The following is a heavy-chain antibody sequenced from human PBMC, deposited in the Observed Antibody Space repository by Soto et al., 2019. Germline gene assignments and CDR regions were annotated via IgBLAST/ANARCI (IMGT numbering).Heavy chain of an antibody. Sequence: SETLSLTCTVSGGSISSYYWSWIRQPPGKGLEWIGYIYYSGSTNYNPSLKSRVTISVDTSKNQFSLKLSSVTAADTAVYYCATLITMVRGGGYAFDIWSQGTMVTVSS. V-gene: IGHV4-59*01. J-gene: IGHJ3*02. CDR1: GGSISSYY. CDR2: IYYSGST. CDR3: ATLITMVRGGGYAFDI. D-gene: IGHD3-10*01.